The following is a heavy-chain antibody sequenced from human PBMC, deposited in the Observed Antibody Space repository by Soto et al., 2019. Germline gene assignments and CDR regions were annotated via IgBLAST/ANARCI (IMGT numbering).Heavy chain of an antibody. Sequence: QVQLVQSGAEVKKPGASVKVSCKASGYTFTSYYMHWVRQAPGQGLEWMGIINPSGGSTSYAQKCQVSXXMXGXXPTSTVYMELCRLRSEDTAVYYCAIRIPAAGTIDYWGQGTLVTVSS. D-gene: IGHD6-13*01. V-gene: IGHV1-46*01. CDR3: AIRIPAAGTIDY. CDR2: INPSGGST. J-gene: IGHJ4*02. CDR1: GYTFTSYY.